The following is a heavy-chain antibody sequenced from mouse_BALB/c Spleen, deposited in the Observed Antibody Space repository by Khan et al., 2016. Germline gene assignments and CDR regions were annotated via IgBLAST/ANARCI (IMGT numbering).Heavy chain of an antibody. J-gene: IGHJ3*01. Sequence: QVQLQQSGAELVRPGTSVKVSCKASGYAFTNYLIEWVKQRPGQGLEWIGVINPGSGGTNYNEKFKGKATLTADKSSSTAYLQLCSLTSDDSAVFFGARSDGYDVGYAYWGQGTLVTVSA. CDR2: INPGSGGT. D-gene: IGHD2-2*01. CDR3: ARSDGYDVGYAY. CDR1: GYAFTNYL. V-gene: IGHV1-54*01.